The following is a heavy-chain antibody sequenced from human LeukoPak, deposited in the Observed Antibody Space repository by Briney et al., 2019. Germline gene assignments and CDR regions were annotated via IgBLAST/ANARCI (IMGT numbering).Heavy chain of an antibody. CDR1: GFTFDDYA. V-gene: IGHV3-9*01. J-gene: IGHJ4*02. CDR3: AKGEAANYYDSSGYSQGY. Sequence: GGSLRLSCAASGFTFDDYAMHWVRQAPGKGLEWVSGISWNSGNIGYADSVKGRFTISRDNAKNSLYLQMNSLRAEDTALYYCAKGEAANYYDSSGYSQGYWGQGTLVTVSS. CDR2: ISWNSGNI. D-gene: IGHD3-22*01.